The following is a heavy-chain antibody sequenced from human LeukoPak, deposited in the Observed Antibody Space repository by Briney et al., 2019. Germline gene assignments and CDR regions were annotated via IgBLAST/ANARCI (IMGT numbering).Heavy chain of an antibody. Sequence: GGSLRLSCAASGFTFNSYGIHWVRQAPGKGLEWVAFIRYDGTNKYYADSVKGRFTISRDNSKNTLYLQMNSLRAEDTAVYYCAREAYYFDYWGQGTLVTVSS. CDR1: GFTFNSYG. V-gene: IGHV3-30*02. CDR2: IRYDGTNK. CDR3: AREAYYFDY. J-gene: IGHJ4*02.